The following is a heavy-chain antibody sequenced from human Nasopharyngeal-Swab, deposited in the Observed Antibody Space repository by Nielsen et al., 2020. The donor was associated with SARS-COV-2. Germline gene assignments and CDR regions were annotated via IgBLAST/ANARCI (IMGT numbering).Heavy chain of an antibody. CDR3: ARDFGSGHDY. V-gene: IGHV3-30-3*01. D-gene: IGHD6-19*01. J-gene: IGHJ4*02. CDR1: GFTFSSYA. Sequence: GGSLRLSCASSGFTFSSYAMHWVRQAPGKGLEWVAVISYDGSNKYYADSVKGRFTISRDNSKNTLYLQMNSLRAEDTAVYYCARDFGSGHDYWGQGTLVTVSS. CDR2: ISYDGSNK.